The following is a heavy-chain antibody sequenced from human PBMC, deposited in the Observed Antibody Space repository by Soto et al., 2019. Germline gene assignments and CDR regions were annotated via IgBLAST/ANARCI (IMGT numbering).Heavy chain of an antibody. J-gene: IGHJ3*02. CDR2: ISTYNGNP. CDR3: ARAPLYSTSPKSAFDI. Sequence: QVRLVQSGPEVKKPGASVKVSCKASGYTFTSYGISWVRQAPGQGLEWMGWISTYNGNPNYAQKLQGRVTMTTDTSTSTAYMELRSLRSDDTAVFYCARAPLYSTSPKSAFDIWGQGTVVTVSS. D-gene: IGHD6-6*01. CDR1: GYTFTSYG. V-gene: IGHV1-18*01.